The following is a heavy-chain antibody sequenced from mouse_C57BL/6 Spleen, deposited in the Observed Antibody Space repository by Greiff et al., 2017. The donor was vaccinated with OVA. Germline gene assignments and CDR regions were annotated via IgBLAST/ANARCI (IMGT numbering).Heavy chain of an antibody. CDR3: ARGTAQAIDY. J-gene: IGHJ2*01. D-gene: IGHD3-2*02. CDR1: GYAFSSSW. Sequence: QVQLQQSGPELVKPGASVKISCKASGYAFSSSWMNWVKQRPGKGLEWIGRIYPGDGDTNYNGKFKGKATLTADKSSSTAYMQLSSLTSEDSAVYFCARGTAQAIDYWGRGTTLTVSS. V-gene: IGHV1-82*01. CDR2: IYPGDGDT.